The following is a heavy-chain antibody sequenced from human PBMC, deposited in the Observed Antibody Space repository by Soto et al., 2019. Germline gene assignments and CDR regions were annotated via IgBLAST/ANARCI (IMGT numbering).Heavy chain of an antibody. CDR1: GGTFSSYT. J-gene: IGHJ4*02. CDR3: ARGGVTMVRGVTRSFDY. D-gene: IGHD3-10*01. Sequence: QVQLVQSGAEVKKPGSSVKVSCKASGGTFSSYTICWVRQAPGQGLEWMGRIIPILGIANYAQKFQGRVTITADKSTSTAYMELSSLRSEDTAVYYCARGGVTMVRGVTRSFDYWGQGTLVTVSS. V-gene: IGHV1-69*02. CDR2: IIPILGIA.